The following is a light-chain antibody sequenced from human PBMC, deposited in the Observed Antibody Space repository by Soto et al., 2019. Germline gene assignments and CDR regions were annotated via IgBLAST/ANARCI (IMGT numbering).Light chain of an antibody. CDR1: SSSIGSNY. Sequence: QSVLTQPPSVSAAPGQRVTISCSGSSSSIGSNYVSWYQQLPGTAPKLLIYDNYKRPSGIPDRFSGSTSGTSATLAIAGLQTGDEADYYCDSWDNSLSVVLFGGGTKLTVL. V-gene: IGLV1-51*01. J-gene: IGLJ2*01. CDR2: DNY. CDR3: DSWDNSLSVVL.